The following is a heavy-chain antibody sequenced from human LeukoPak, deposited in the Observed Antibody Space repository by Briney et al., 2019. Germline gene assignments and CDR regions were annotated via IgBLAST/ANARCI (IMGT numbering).Heavy chain of an antibody. CDR1: GFSFSGSA. V-gene: IGHV3-73*01. J-gene: IGHJ4*02. D-gene: IGHD3-16*01. CDR3: ARLGGSPPYFDY. CDR2: IRRKGNDYAT. Sequence: GGSLRLSCAASGFSFSGSAIHWVRQASGKGLEWVGHIRRKGNDYATAYTASVKGRFTISRDDSKNTAFLQMDSLKTEDTAVYFCARLGGSPPYFDYWGQGTLVTVSS.